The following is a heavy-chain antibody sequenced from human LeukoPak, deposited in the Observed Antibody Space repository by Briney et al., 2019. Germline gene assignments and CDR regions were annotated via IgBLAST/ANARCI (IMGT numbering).Heavy chain of an antibody. D-gene: IGHD3-16*01. V-gene: IGHV3-33*08. CDR3: GRDSLGGDY. J-gene: IGHJ4*02. CDR1: GFSFSTFG. CDR2: IWNDGSKK. Sequence: QAGRSLRLSCAASGFSFSTFGMHWARRAPGKGLEWVGVIWNDGSKKFYAESVKGRFTISRDNSQNTLYLQMNRLRAEDTAVYYCGRDSLGGDYWGQGTLVTVSS.